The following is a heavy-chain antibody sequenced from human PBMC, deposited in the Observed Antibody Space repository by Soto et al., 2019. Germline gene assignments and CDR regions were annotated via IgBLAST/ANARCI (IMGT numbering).Heavy chain of an antibody. D-gene: IGHD3-22*01. Sequence: ASVKVSCKTSGYTFTSYGISWARQAPGQGLEWMGWITANNVNTNYAQKFQGRVTMTTDTSTATAYMELRSLRSDDTAVYYCARDMGGYYFEPNDYWGQGTLVTVSS. CDR3: ARDMGGYYFEPNDY. J-gene: IGHJ4*02. V-gene: IGHV1-18*01. CDR2: ITANNVNT. CDR1: GYTFTSYG.